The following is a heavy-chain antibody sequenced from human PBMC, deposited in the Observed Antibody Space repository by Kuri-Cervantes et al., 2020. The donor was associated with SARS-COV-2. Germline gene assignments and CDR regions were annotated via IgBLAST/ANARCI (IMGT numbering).Heavy chain of an antibody. CDR1: GFTFSSYS. Sequence: LSLTCAASGFTFSSYSMNWVRQAPGKGLEWVSYISSSSSTIYYADSVKGRFTISRDNAKNSLYLQMNSLRDEDTAVYYCARQEDYYDSSDYYYVGPRGVDYWGQGTLVTVSS. J-gene: IGHJ4*02. CDR3: ARQEDYYDSSDYYYVGPRGVDY. D-gene: IGHD3-22*01. V-gene: IGHV3-48*02. CDR2: ISSSSSTI.